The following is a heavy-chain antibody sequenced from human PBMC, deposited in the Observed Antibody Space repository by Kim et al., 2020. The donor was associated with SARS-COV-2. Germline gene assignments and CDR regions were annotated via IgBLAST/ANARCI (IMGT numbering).Heavy chain of an antibody. CDR3: LVVPAAMWTHNWFDP. D-gene: IGHD2-2*01. CDR1: GFTFDDYA. J-gene: IGHJ5*02. CDR2: ISWNSGSI. V-gene: IGHV3-9*01. Sequence: GGSLRLSCAASGFTFDDYAMHWVRQAPGKGLEWVSGISWNSGSIGYADSVKGRFTISRDNAKNSLYLQMNSLRAEDTALYYCLVVPAAMWTHNWFDPWGQGTLVTVSS.